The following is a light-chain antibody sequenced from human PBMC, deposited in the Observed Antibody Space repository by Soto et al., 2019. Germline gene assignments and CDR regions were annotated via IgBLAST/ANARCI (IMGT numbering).Light chain of an antibody. CDR3: QVWDSNSDHWV. Sequence: SYELTQPPSVSVAPGQTASFTCGGHSVGGKSVHWYRQRPGQAPALVVYQDSDRPSGIPDRFSGSNSGNTATLTISRVEAGDEADYYCQVWDSNSDHWVFGGGTKLTVL. V-gene: IGLV3-21*02. CDR1: SVGGKS. J-gene: IGLJ2*01. CDR2: QDS.